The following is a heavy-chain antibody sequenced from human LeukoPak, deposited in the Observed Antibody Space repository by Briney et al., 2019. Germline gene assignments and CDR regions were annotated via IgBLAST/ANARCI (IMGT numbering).Heavy chain of an antibody. CDR1: GYTFTGYY. J-gene: IGHJ4*02. V-gene: IGHV1-2*02. Sequence: ASVKVSCKASGYTFTGYYKHWVRQAPGQGLEWMGWINPNSGGTNYAQKFQGRVTMTRDTSISTAYMELSRLRSDDTAVYYCASIYLGYCSGGSCPFIDYWGQGTLVTVSS. CDR2: INPNSGGT. D-gene: IGHD2-15*01. CDR3: ASIYLGYCSGGSCPFIDY.